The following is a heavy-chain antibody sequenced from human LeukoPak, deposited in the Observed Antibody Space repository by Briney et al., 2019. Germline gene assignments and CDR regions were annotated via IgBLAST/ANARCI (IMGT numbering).Heavy chain of an antibody. Sequence: GGSLRLSCAASGFTFSSYSMNWVRQAPGKGLEWVSYISSSSSTVYYADSVKGRFTISRDNAKDSLYLQMNSLRAEDTAVYYCARNYGDYGDYWGQGTLVTVSS. CDR2: ISSSSSTV. CDR3: ARNYGDYGDY. D-gene: IGHD4-17*01. CDR1: GFTFSSYS. V-gene: IGHV3-48*01. J-gene: IGHJ4*02.